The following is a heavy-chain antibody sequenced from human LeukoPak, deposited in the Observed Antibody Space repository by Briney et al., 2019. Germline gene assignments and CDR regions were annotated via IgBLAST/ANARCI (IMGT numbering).Heavy chain of an antibody. CDR3: ARAQLGYCSSTSCYYYYYYMDV. J-gene: IGHJ6*03. CDR2: IWYDGSNK. Sequence: TGGSLRLSCAASGFTFSSYGMHWVRQAPCKGLEWVAVIWYDGSNKYYADSVKGRFTISRDNSKNTLYLQMNSLRAEDTAVYYCARAQLGYCSSTSCYYYYYYMDVWGKGTTVTVSS. V-gene: IGHV3-33*01. D-gene: IGHD2-2*01. CDR1: GFTFSSYG.